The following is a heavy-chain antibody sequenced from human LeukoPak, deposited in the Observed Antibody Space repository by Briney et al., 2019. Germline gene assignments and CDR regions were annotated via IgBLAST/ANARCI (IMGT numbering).Heavy chain of an antibody. V-gene: IGHV3-30*02. J-gene: IGHJ4*02. CDR2: IRYDGSNK. D-gene: IGHD1-14*01. Sequence: GGSLRLSCAASGFTFSSYGMHWVRQAPGKGLEWVAFIRYDGSNKYYADSVKGRFTISRDNSKNTLYLQMNSLRAEDTAVYYCARDRRLPEYYFDYWGQGTLVTVSS. CDR3: ARDRRLPEYYFDY. CDR1: GFTFSSYG.